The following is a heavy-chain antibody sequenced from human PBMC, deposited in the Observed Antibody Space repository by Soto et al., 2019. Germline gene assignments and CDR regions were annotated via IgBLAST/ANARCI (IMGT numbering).Heavy chain of an antibody. CDR2: IYYGGST. CDR1: GGSVSSDDYY. D-gene: IGHD4-4*01. J-gene: IGHJ4*02. V-gene: IGHV4-30-4*01. Sequence: SETLSLACTVSGGSVSSDDYYWSWIRQPPGKGLEWIGYIYYGGSTYYNPSLKSRLTVSEDTSKNQFSLKLSSVTAADTAVYYCARDDFYSYDSWGQGTLVTVSS. CDR3: ARDDFYSYDS.